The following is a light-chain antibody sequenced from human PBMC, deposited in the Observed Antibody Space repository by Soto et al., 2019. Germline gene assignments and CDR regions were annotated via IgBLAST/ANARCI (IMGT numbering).Light chain of an antibody. CDR1: QSISSDH. J-gene: IGKJ3*01. CDR3: HHYRSAPST. CDR2: GAS. V-gene: IGKV3-20*01. Sequence: EIVVTQAPGTLSLSTGERATLACRASQSISSDHLAWYQQRPGQSPRLLIYGASSRTTGVPDRFSGSGSGTDFTLTTSSLEPEDFAVYYCHHYRSAPSTFGPGTKVDIK.